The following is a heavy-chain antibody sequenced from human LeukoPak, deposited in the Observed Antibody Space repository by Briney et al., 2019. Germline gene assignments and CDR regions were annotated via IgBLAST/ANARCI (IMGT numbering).Heavy chain of an antibody. Sequence: PSETLSLTCTVSGGSISSSAFYWGWIRQPPGKGLEWIGSIYDSGNEFYNPSLKSRVTISAHTSKNQFSLTLNSVTAADTAMYYCARQISDYYYYYMDVWGEGITVTVSS. CDR1: GGSISSSAFY. CDR3: ARQISDYYYYYMDV. CDR2: IYDSGNE. J-gene: IGHJ6*03. V-gene: IGHV4-39*01. D-gene: IGHD2/OR15-2a*01.